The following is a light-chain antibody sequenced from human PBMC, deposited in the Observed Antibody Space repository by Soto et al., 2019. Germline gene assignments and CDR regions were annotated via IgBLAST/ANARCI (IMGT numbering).Light chain of an antibody. CDR2: KAS. CDR1: QSISSW. Sequence: DIQMTQSPSTLPASVGDRVTIACRASQSISSWLAWYQQKPGKAPQLLIYKASILERGVSSRFSGSGSGTEFTLTISSLQPDDFATYYCQQYNSYLWTFGQGTKVEV. CDR3: QQYNSYLWT. J-gene: IGKJ1*01. V-gene: IGKV1-5*03.